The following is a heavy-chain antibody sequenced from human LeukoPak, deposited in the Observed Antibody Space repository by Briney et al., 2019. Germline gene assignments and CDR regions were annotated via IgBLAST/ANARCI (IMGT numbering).Heavy chain of an antibody. CDR3: ARELHSGSYYFDY. J-gene: IGHJ4*02. CDR1: GFTFSSHW. D-gene: IGHD1-26*01. Sequence: GGSLRLSCAASGFTFSSHWMSWVRQAPGKGLEWVANIKKDGSEKYYVDAVKGRFTISRDNAKTSLYLQMNSLRAEDTAVYYCARELHSGSYYFDYWGQGTLVTVSS. V-gene: IGHV3-7*01. CDR2: IKKDGSEK.